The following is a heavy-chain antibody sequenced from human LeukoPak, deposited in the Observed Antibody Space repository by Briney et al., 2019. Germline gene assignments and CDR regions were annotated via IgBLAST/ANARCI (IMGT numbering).Heavy chain of an antibody. D-gene: IGHD3-16*01. CDR1: GFTFSSYA. J-gene: IGHJ4*02. CDR2: IGGSGGST. Sequence: GGSLRLSCAASGFTFSSYAMSCVRQAPGKGREWVSAIGGSGGSTYYADTVKGRFTISRDNSKNTLYLQMNSPRAEDTAVYYCAKEGDSTYDYWGQGTLVTVSS. CDR3: AKEGDSTYDY. V-gene: IGHV3-23*01.